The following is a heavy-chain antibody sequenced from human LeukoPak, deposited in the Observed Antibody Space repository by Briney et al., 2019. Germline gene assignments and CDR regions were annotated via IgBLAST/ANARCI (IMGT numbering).Heavy chain of an antibody. V-gene: IGHV3-21*04. J-gene: IGHJ3*02. CDR2: IGSSGSYI. Sequence: GGSLRLSCEVSGFTFSSYHMNWVRQAPGKGLEWVSSIGSSGSYIYYADSLTGRFTISRDNAKNSLYLQMNSLRAEDTAVYYCAKDLMSHDAFDIWGQGTMVTVSS. CDR3: AKDLMSHDAFDI. D-gene: IGHD3-9*01. CDR1: GFTFSSYH.